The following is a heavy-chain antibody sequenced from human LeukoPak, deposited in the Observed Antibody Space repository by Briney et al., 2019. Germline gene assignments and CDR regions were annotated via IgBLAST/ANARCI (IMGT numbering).Heavy chain of an antibody. V-gene: IGHV3-23*01. D-gene: IGHD1-26*01. CDR1: GFTFSSYT. CDR2: ISGSGVIT. Sequence: GGSLRLSCAASGFTFSSYTMTWVRQAPGKGLEWVSAISGSGVITSYADSVKGRFTISRDNSKNTVYLQVDRLRGDDTAVYYCARGGYSGSYTNFDYWGQGTLVTVSS. CDR3: ARGGYSGSYTNFDY. J-gene: IGHJ4*02.